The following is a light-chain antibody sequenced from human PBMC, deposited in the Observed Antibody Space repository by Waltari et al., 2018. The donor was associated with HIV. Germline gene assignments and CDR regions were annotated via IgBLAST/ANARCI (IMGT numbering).Light chain of an antibody. V-gene: IGKV3-15*01. CDR3: QQYNKWPPFT. CDR2: EAS. Sequence: EIVMTQSPATLSVSPGESATLSCRASQGVGTNLAWYQQKPGQAPRLLIDEASTRATGSPARFSGSGSATDFTLTITGLQSEDFAVYYCQQYNKWPPFTFGPGTKVDFK. J-gene: IGKJ3*01. CDR1: QGVGTN.